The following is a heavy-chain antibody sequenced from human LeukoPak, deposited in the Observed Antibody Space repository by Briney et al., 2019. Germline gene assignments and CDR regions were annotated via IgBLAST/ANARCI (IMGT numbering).Heavy chain of an antibody. CDR1: GGSFSGYY. CDR2: INHSGST. V-gene: IGHV4-34*01. J-gene: IGHJ4*02. CDR3: ARAPGCLMRSSTSCLFDY. D-gene: IGHD2-2*01. Sequence: PSETLSLTCAVYGGSFSGYYWSWIRQPPGKGLEWIGEINHSGSTNYNPSLKSRVTISVDTSKNQFSLKLSSVTAADTAVYYCARAPGCLMRSSTSCLFDYWGQGTLVTVSS.